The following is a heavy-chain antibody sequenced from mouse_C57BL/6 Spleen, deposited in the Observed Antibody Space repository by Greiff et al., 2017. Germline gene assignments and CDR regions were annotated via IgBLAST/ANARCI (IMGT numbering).Heavy chain of an antibody. CDR2: ISGGGGNT. V-gene: IGHV5-9*01. J-gene: IGHJ2*01. D-gene: IGHD4-1*01. CDR1: GFTFSSYT. CDR3: ARTGTGGYYFDY. Sequence: EVKVVESGGGLVKPGGSLKLSCAASGFTFSSYTMSWVRQTPEKRLEWVATISGGGGNTYYPDSVKGRFTISRDNAKNTLYLQMSRLRSEDTALYYCARTGTGGYYFDYWGQGTTLTVSS.